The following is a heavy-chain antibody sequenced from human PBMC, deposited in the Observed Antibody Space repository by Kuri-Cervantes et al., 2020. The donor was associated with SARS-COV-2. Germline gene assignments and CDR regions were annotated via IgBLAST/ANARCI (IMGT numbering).Heavy chain of an antibody. D-gene: IGHD2-21*02. CDR1: GGTFSSYT. V-gene: IGHV1-69*02. J-gene: IGHJ6*02. Sequence: SVKVSCKASGGTFSSYTISWVRQAPGQGLEWMGRTIPILGIANYAQKFQGRVTITADKSTSTAYMELSSLRSEDTAVYYCAADMAYCGGDCYSNYYYYYGMDVWGQGTTVTVSS. CDR3: AADMAYCGGDCYSNYYYYYGMDV. CDR2: TIPILGIA.